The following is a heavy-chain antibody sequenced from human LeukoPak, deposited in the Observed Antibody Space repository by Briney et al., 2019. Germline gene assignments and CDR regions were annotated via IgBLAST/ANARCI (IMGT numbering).Heavy chain of an antibody. Sequence: SETLSLTCTVSGGSISSYYWSWIRQPPGKGLEWIGYIYYSGSTNYNPSLKSRVTISVDTSKNQFSLKLSSVTAADTAVYYCARERTHYDFWGGYFDYWGQGTLVTVSS. J-gene: IGHJ4*02. D-gene: IGHD3-3*01. V-gene: IGHV4-59*01. CDR2: IYYSGST. CDR1: GGSISSYY. CDR3: ARERTHYDFWGGYFDY.